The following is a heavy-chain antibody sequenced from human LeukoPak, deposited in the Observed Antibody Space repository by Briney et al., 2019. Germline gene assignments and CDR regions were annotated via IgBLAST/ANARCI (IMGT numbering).Heavy chain of an antibody. Sequence: GGSLRLSCAASGFTFSSYSMNWVRQAPGKGLEWVSYISSSSSPIYYADSVKGRFTISRDNAKNSLYLQMNSLRAEDTAVYYCVRDHHRRLYDTQARDTFDIWGQGTMVTVSS. CDR1: GFTFSSYS. V-gene: IGHV3-48*01. CDR2: ISSSSSPI. J-gene: IGHJ3*02. D-gene: IGHD3-22*01. CDR3: VRDHHRRLYDTQARDTFDI.